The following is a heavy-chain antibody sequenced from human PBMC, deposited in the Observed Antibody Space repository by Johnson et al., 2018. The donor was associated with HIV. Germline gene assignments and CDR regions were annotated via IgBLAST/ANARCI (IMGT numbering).Heavy chain of an antibody. CDR1: GFNFNDYG. D-gene: IGHD3-22*01. CDR2: INWNGGST. Sequence: MQLVESGGGVVWPGGSLRLSCAASGFNFNDYGMTWVRQVTGKGLEWVSGINWNGGSTGYADSVKGRFTISRDNAKSSLYLQINDLRAEDTALYYCAKDLVVINVRYAFHIWGQGTMVTVS. J-gene: IGHJ3*02. CDR3: AKDLVVINVRYAFHI. V-gene: IGHV3-20*04.